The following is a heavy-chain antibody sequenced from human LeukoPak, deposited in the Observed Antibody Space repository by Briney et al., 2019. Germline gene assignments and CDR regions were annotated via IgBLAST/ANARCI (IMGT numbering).Heavy chain of an antibody. CDR3: ALILEWPKSFDY. CDR2: IIPIFGTA. D-gene: IGHD3-3*01. Sequence: SVKVSCKASGGTFSSYAISWVRQAPGQGLEWMGRIIPIFGTANYAQKFQGRVTITTDESTSTAYMELSSLRSEDTAVYYCALILEWPKSFDYWGQGTLVTVSS. CDR1: GGTFSSYA. J-gene: IGHJ4*02. V-gene: IGHV1-69*05.